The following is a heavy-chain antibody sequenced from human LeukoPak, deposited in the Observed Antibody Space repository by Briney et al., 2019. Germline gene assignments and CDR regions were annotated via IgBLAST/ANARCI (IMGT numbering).Heavy chain of an antibody. CDR3: ARGLMVRGLIVGFAFDI. V-gene: IGHV1-2*02. D-gene: IGHD3-10*01. Sequence: ASVKVSCKASGYTFTGYYMHWVRQAPVEGLEWMGWINPNSGGTNYAQKFQGRVTMTRDTSISTAYMELSRLRSDDTAVYYCARGLMVRGLIVGFAFDIWGQGTMVTVSS. J-gene: IGHJ3*02. CDR1: GYTFTGYY. CDR2: INPNSGGT.